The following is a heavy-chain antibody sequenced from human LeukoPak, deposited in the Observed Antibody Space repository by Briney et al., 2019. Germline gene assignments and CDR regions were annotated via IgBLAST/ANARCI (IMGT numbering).Heavy chain of an antibody. Sequence: GGSLRLSCAASGFTFSSYWMSWVRQAPGKGLEWVANIKQDGSEKYYVDSVKGRFTISRDNAKNSLYLQMNSLRAEGTAVYYCARFAYDSSGYYPNWFDPWGQGTLVTVSS. V-gene: IGHV3-7*01. CDR2: IKQDGSEK. CDR3: ARFAYDSSGYYPNWFDP. D-gene: IGHD3-22*01. CDR1: GFTFSSYW. J-gene: IGHJ5*02.